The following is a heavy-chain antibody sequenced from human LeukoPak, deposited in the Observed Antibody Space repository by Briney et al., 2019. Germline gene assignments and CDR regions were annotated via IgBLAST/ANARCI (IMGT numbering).Heavy chain of an antibody. Sequence: ASVKVSCKASGYIFTSYYIHWVRQAPGQGLEWMGIITPSGGDTNYAQNFQGRLTMTMDTSTSTVYMDLSSLRSDDTAVYYCARSKWELSAFDIWGQGTMVTVSS. CDR2: ITPSGGDT. CDR3: ARSKWELSAFDI. V-gene: IGHV1-46*01. J-gene: IGHJ3*02. D-gene: IGHD1-26*01. CDR1: GYIFTSYY.